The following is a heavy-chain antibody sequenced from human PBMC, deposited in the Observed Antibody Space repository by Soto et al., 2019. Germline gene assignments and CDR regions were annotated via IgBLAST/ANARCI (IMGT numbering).Heavy chain of an antibody. D-gene: IGHD6-19*01. CDR1: SGSISSNYW. J-gene: IGHJ4*02. Sequence: QVQLQESGPGLVKPSETLSLTCVVSSGSISSNYWWSWVRQSPGKGLEWIGEIYPSGNTNYNPSLKSRVTMSVDKSKYQFSLNLNSVTAADTAVYYCARNGWYGLDCWGQGTLVTVSS. CDR2: IYPSGNT. CDR3: ARNGWYGLDC. V-gene: IGHV4-4*02.